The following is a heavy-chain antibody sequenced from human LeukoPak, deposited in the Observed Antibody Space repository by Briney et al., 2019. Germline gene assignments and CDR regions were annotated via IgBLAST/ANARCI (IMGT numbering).Heavy chain of an antibody. CDR2: ITSSGSAI. Sequence: PGGSLRLSCAASGFTFSNAWMSWVRQAPGKGLEWLAYITSSGSAIYYADSVKGRFTISRDNAKNSLYLHMKGLRAEDTAVYYCARGRNLRYYFDYWGQGTPVTVSS. D-gene: IGHD3-3*01. CDR1: GFTFSNAW. CDR3: ARGRNLRYYFDY. V-gene: IGHV3-11*04. J-gene: IGHJ4*02.